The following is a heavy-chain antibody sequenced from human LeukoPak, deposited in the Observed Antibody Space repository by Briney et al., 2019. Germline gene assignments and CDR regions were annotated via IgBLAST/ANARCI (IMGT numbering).Heavy chain of an antibody. CDR2: INHSGST. CDR3: AGLVNDYGPKGRRYYCYMDA. V-gene: IGHV4-34*01. J-gene: IGHJ6*03. D-gene: IGHD4-17*01. Sequence: SQTLSLTCALYAGSFSGYYWSWIRQPPGNGLEWIGEINHSGSTNYNPSLKSRVTISVDTSKSQFSLKLSSVTATDTPVYYCAGLVNDYGPKGRRYYCYMDAWGKGTTVTISS. CDR1: AGSFSGYY.